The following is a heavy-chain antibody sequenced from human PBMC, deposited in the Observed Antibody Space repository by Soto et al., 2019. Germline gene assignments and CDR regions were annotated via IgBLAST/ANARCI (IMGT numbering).Heavy chain of an antibody. CDR2: INPNSGGP. V-gene: IGHV1-2*02. CDR1: GYTFPDYY. Sequence: AAVKVSCKTSGYTFPDYYMHWVRHALGQGLEWMGWINPNSGGPISAQKFQGRVTMTRDTSISTAYLELSRLRSDDTAVYYCARGGTTSLDYWGQGTQVTVSS. D-gene: IGHD1-1*01. CDR3: ARGGTTSLDY. J-gene: IGHJ4*02.